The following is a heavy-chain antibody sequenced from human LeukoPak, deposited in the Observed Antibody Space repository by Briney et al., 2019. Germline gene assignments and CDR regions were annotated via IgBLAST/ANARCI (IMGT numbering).Heavy chain of an antibody. V-gene: IGHV4-59*13. Sequence: PSETLSLTCTVSGDSISSYYRSWIRQPPGKGLEWIGYIYYSESTYYNPSLKSRVTTSVDTSKNQFSLKLTSVTAADTAVYYCARGLLKGQLHLGYSYYMDVWGKGTTITVSS. D-gene: IGHD2-2*01. CDR2: IYYSEST. CDR3: ARGLLKGQLHLGYSYYMDV. J-gene: IGHJ6*03. CDR1: GDSISSYY.